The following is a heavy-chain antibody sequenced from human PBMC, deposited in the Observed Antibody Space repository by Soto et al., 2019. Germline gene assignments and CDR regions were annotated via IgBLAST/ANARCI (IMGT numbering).Heavy chain of an antibody. CDR1: GGTFSSYT. V-gene: IGHV1-69*02. D-gene: IGHD4-17*01. CDR3: ARGYYGAYAFDI. J-gene: IGHJ3*02. Sequence: SVKVSCKASGGTFSSYTISWVRQAPGQGLEWMGRIIPILGIANHAQKFQGRVTITADKSTSTAYMELSSLRSEDTAVYYCARGYYGAYAFDIWGQGTMVTVSS. CDR2: IIPILGIA.